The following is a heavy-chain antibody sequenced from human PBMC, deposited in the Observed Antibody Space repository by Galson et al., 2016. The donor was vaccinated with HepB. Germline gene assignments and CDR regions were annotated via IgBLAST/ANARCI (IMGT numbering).Heavy chain of an antibody. V-gene: IGHV3-23*01. D-gene: IGHD4/OR15-4a*01. CDR3: AKSDYETSGFYSFDC. CDR1: GFIFSSFD. Sequence: SLRLSCAASGFIFSSFDMGWVRQAPGKGLELVSFIIGSGVDTAYSDSVKGRFTISRDNSKDILYLQVSSLRAEDTAIYYCAKSDYETSGFYSFDCWGQGTPVTVSS. CDR2: IIGSGVDT. J-gene: IGHJ4*02.